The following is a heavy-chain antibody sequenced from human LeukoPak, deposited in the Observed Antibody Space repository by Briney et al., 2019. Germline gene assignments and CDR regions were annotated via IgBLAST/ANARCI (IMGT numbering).Heavy chain of an antibody. CDR3: ARGSTLCSGGSCSANIDY. J-gene: IGHJ4*02. CDR1: GGSISSYY. D-gene: IGHD2-15*01. V-gene: IGHV4-59*12. Sequence: SETLSRTCTVSGGSISSYYWSWIRQPPGKGLEWIGYIYYSGSTNYNPSLKSRVTISVDTYKNQFSLTLSSVTAADTAVYYCARGSTLCSGGSCSANIDYWGQGTLVTVSS. CDR2: IYYSGST.